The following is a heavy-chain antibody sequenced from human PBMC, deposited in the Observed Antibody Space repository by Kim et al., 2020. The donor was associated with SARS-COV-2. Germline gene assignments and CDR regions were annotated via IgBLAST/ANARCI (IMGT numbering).Heavy chain of an antibody. D-gene: IGHD3-10*01. CDR3: AKAANDFLDGCYSNCYF. CDR2: ISAAGGTK. V-gene: IGHV3-23*01. CDR1: GFVFSAYD. Sequence: GGSLRLSCTASGFVFSAYDMSWVRQAPGKGLQGLSTISAAGGTKYYKDSVQGWFTISRDTSKNTLHLKMDSMRDEATAVYFCAKAANDFLDGCYSNCYF. J-gene: IGHJ1*01.